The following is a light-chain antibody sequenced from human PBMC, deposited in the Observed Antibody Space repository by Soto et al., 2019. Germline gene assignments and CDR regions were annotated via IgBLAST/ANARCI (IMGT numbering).Light chain of an antibody. CDR1: SGSIASNY. J-gene: IGLJ2*01. V-gene: IGLV6-57*04. CDR2: KDN. Sequence: NFMLTQPHSVSESPGKTVTISCTRSSGSIASNYVQWYQQRPGSAPTALISKDNQTPSGVPDRFSGSVDTSATSASLTISGLKTEDEADYYCQSYDSSTVVFGGGTQLTVL. CDR3: QSYDSSTVV.